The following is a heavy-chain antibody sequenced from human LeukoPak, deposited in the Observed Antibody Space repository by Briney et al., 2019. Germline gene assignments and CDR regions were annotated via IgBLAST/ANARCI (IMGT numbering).Heavy chain of an antibody. V-gene: IGHV3-48*01. CDR2: ISDSSTTI. CDR3: AELGITMIGGV. CDR1: GFTFSSYN. D-gene: IGHD3-10*02. Sequence: GGSLRLSCAASGFTFSSYNMNWVRQAPGKGLEWVSYISDSSTTIYYADSVKGRFTISRDNAKNSLYLQMNSLRAEDTAVYYCAELGITMIGGVWGKGTTATISS. J-gene: IGHJ6*04.